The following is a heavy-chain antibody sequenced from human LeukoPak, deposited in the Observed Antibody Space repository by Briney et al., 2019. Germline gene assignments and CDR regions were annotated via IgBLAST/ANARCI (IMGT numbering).Heavy chain of an antibody. V-gene: IGHV3-23*01. CDR2: ISGSGGST. J-gene: IGHJ6*03. CDR3: AKRLAAAGSYYQYYYMDV. D-gene: IGHD6-13*01. Sequence: GGSLRLSCAASGFTFSNYAMRWVRQAPGKGLEWVSAISGSGGSTYYADSVKGRFTISRDNSKNTLYLQMNSLRAEDTAVYYCAKRLAAAGSYYQYYYMDVWGKGTTVTISS. CDR1: GFTFSNYA.